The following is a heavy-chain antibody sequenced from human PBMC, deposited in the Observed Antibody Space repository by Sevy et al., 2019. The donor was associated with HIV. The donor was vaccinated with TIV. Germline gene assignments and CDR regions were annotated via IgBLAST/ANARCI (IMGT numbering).Heavy chain of an antibody. CDR2: IKQDGCKK. Sequence: GGSLRLSCAASGFTFSSYWMTWVRQAPGKGLEWVANIKQDGCKKYYVDSVKGRFTISRDNAKNSVYLQMNSLRAEDTAVYYCAREIAAAGSYWGQGTLVTVSS. CDR3: AREIAAAGSY. CDR1: GFTFSSYW. V-gene: IGHV3-7*01. D-gene: IGHD6-13*01. J-gene: IGHJ4*02.